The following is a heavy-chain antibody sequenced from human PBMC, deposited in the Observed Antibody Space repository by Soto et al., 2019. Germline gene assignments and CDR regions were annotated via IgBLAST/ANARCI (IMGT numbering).Heavy chain of an antibody. CDR3: ARDRRNYGMDV. J-gene: IGHJ6*02. V-gene: IGHV3-48*03. Sequence: GGSLRLSCAASGFTFSSYEMNWVRQAPGKGLEWVSYISSSGSTIYYADSVKGRFTISRDNAKNSLYLQMNSRRAEDTAVYYCARDRRNYGMDVWGQGTTVTVSS. CDR1: GFTFSSYE. CDR2: ISSSGSTI.